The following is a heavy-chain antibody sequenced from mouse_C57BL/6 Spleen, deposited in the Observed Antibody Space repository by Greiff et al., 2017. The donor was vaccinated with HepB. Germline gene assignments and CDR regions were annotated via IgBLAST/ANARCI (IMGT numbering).Heavy chain of an antibody. CDR1: GYTFTDYN. CDR2: INPNNGGT. CDR3: ARWGAGTRGWFAY. J-gene: IGHJ3*01. Sequence: VQLKESGPELVKPGASVKMSCKASGYTFTDYNMHWVKQSHGKSLEWIGYINPNNGGTSYNQKFKGKATLTVNNSSSTAYMELRSLTSEDSAVYYCARWGAGTRGWFAYWGQGTLVTVSA. D-gene: IGHD4-1*01. V-gene: IGHV1-22*01.